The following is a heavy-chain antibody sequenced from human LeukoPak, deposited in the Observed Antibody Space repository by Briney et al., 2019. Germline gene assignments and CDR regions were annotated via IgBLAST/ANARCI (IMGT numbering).Heavy chain of an antibody. D-gene: IGHD3-22*01. J-gene: IGHJ3*02. CDR1: GYTFTSYD. Sequence: GASEKVSCKASGYTFTSYDINWVRQATGQGLEWMGWMNPNSGNTGYAQKFQGRVTITRNTSISTAYMELSSLRSEDTAVYYCASTTMIEGDAFDIWGQGTMVTVSS. CDR2: MNPNSGNT. V-gene: IGHV1-8*03. CDR3: ASTTMIEGDAFDI.